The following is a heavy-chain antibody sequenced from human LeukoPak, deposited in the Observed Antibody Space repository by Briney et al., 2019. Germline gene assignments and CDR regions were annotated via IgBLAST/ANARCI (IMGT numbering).Heavy chain of an antibody. D-gene: IGHD2-8*01. J-gene: IGHJ4*02. CDR2: ISGSGGST. V-gene: IGHV3-23*01. Sequence: HPGGSLRLSCAASGFIFSSYAMSWVRQAPGKGLEWVSTISGSGGSTYYADSVKGRFTISRDNSKNTVYLQMNSLRAEDTAVYYCAKERYCINDVCHGDFDYWGQGTLVTVSS. CDR3: AKERYCINDVCHGDFDY. CDR1: GFIFSSYA.